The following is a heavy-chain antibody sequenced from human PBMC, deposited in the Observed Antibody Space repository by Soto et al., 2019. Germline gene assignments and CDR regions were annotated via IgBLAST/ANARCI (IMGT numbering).Heavy chain of an antibody. CDR1: GGSVTSYH. CDR3: ARDMPAGCTHYCGP. CDR2: TSYTGNT. J-gene: IGHJ5*02. Sequence: SETLSLPCFVSGGSVTSYHWSWIRQFTGKGLEWIAYTSYTGNTNYNPSLQSRVTISLDTSKNQLSFNLTSMTAANTAVHCCARDMPAGCTHYCGPWGRGTRVAVSS. D-gene: IGHD6-19*01. V-gene: IGHV4-59*02.